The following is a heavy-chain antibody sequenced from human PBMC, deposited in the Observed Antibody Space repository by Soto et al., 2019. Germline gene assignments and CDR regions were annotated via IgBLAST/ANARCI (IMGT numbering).Heavy chain of an antibody. Sequence: ASVKVSCKASGYNFINYGISWVQQAPGQGLEWMGWISPYNGATNYAQKLQGRVTMTTDTSTSTAYMELRSLRSDDMAVYYCTRDLGVSTLPYYFDNWGQGTLVTVSS. V-gene: IGHV1-18*03. CDR3: TRDLGVSTLPYYFDN. CDR2: ISPYNGAT. CDR1: GYNFINYG. J-gene: IGHJ4*02.